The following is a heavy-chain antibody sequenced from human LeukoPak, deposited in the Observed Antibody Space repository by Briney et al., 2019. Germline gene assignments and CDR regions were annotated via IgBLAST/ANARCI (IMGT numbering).Heavy chain of an antibody. Sequence: SVKVSCKASGGTFSSYSISWVRQAPGQGLEWMGRVVPVSGTADYAQNFQGRVTITTDESTHTAYMELSSLRSEDTAIYYCARDGNYMDVWGKGTTVTVS. CDR3: ARDGNYMDV. J-gene: IGHJ6*03. CDR2: VVPVSGTA. V-gene: IGHV1-69*05. CDR1: GGTFSSYS.